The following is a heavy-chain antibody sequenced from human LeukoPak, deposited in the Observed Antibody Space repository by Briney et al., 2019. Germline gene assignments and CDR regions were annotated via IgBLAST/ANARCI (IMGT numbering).Heavy chain of an antibody. CDR2: ISYDGSNK. V-gene: IGHV3-30-3*01. Sequence: GGSLRLSCAASGFTFSSYAMHWVRQAPGKGLEWVAVISYDGSNKYYADSVKGRFTISRDNSKNTLYLQMNSLRAEDTAVYYCARDYGATSDFDYWGQGTLVTVSS. J-gene: IGHJ4*02. CDR1: GFTFSSYA. CDR3: ARDYGATSDFDY. D-gene: IGHD3-10*01.